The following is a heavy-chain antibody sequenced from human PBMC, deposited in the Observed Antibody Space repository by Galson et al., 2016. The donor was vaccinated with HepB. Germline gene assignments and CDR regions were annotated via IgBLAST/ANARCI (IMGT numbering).Heavy chain of an antibody. V-gene: IGHV4-39*01. CDR1: GGSISSNIYL. D-gene: IGHD1-14*01. CDR2: IYYRGTT. Sequence: SETLSLTCTVSGGSISSNIYLWAWVRQPPGKGLEWIGTIYYRGTTYYNPSLKSRLTMDVDTPKNQFSLKLSSVTAADTSVYYCARLVHGGTFFDSWGQGTLVTVSS. CDR3: ARLVHGGTFFDS. J-gene: IGHJ4*02.